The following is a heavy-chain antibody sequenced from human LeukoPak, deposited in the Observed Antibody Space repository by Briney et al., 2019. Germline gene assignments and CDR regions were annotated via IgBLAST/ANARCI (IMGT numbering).Heavy chain of an antibody. V-gene: IGHV4-4*02. CDR1: GGSISSSNW. CDR2: IYHSGST. J-gene: IGHJ4*02. Sequence: KSSETLSLTCAVSGGSISSSNWWSWVRQPPGKGLEWIGEIYHSGSTNYNPSLKSRVTMSVDKSKNQFSLNLNSVTAADTAVYYCARASHWNQLHYFDYWGQGTLVTVSS. D-gene: IGHD1-1*01. CDR3: ARASHWNQLHYFDY.